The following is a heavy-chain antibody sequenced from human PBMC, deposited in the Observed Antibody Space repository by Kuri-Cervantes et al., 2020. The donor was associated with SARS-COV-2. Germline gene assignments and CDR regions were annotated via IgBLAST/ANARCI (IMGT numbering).Heavy chain of an antibody. CDR2: INPKSGGT. D-gene: IGHD2/OR15-2a*01. Sequence: ASVKVSCKSSGYTFTAYNIHWVRQAPGQGLEWLGWINPKSGGTNHAQEFQGRITMTMDTSISTVYMELTRLRSDDTAVYYCARDGQPIHPCNSGVCYYYYYYMDVWGKGTTVTVSS. CDR1: GYTFTAYN. CDR3: ARDGQPIHPCNSGVCYYYYYYMDV. V-gene: IGHV1-2*02. J-gene: IGHJ6*03.